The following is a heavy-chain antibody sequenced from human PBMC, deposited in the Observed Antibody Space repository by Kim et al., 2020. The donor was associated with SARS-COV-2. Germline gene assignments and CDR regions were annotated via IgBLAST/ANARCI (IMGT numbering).Heavy chain of an antibody. CDR3: ARDGKEAGGKRGY. CDR2: MYSGGNT. CDR1: GFIVSDSY. Sequence: GGSLRLSCTASGFIVSDSYMSWVRQAPGKGLEWVAVMYSGGNTYFADSVRGRFSVSRDNSKNTVYLQMNSLRVEDTAVYYCARDGKEAGGKRGYWGQGTLVTVSS. D-gene: IGHD6-13*01. J-gene: IGHJ4*02. V-gene: IGHV3-66*01.